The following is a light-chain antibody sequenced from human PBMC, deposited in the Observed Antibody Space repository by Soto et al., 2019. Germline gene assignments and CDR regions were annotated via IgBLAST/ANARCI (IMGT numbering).Light chain of an antibody. CDR3: QQVKTFPRT. J-gene: IGKJ1*01. V-gene: IGKV1-12*01. CDR2: SAS. Sequence: DIQMTQSPSSMSASVGDRVTITCRASQDIGSQLGWYQQKPGKAPKLLIHSASTLQRGVPFRFSGSGSGTEFTLTISSLQSEDFATYYYQQVKTFPRTFGQGTKVEIE. CDR1: QDIGSQ.